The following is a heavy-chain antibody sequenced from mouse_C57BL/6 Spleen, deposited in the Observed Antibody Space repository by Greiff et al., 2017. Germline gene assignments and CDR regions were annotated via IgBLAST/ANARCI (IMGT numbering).Heavy chain of an antibody. D-gene: IGHD2-4*01. CDR1: GYTFTSYW. Sequence: EVQLQQSGTVLARPGASVKMSCKTSGYTFTSYWMHWVKQRPGQGLEWIGAIYPGNSDTSYNQKFKGKAKLTAVTSASTAYMELSSLTNEDSAVYYCTRTNVYYDYEYYFDDWGQGTTLTVSS. CDR3: TRTNVYYDYEYYFDD. J-gene: IGHJ2*01. CDR2: IYPGNSDT. V-gene: IGHV1-5*01.